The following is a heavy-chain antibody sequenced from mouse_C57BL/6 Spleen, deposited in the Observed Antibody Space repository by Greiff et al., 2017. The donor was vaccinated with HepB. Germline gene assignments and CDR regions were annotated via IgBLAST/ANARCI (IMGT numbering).Heavy chain of an antibody. Sequence: VQLQHPGAELVMPGASVKLSCKASGYTFTSYWMHWVKQRPGQGLEWIGEIDPSDSYTNYNQKFKGKSTLTVDKSSSTAYMQLSSLTSEDSAVYYCARGGTVVADWYFDVWGTGTTVTVSS. CDR1: GYTFTSYW. V-gene: IGHV1-69*01. J-gene: IGHJ1*03. CDR3: ARGGTVVADWYFDV. CDR2: IDPSDSYT. D-gene: IGHD1-1*01.